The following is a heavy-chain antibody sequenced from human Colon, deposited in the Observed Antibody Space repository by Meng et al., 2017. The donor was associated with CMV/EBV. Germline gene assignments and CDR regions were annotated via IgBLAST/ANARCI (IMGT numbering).Heavy chain of an antibody. J-gene: IGHJ4*02. V-gene: IGHV1-69*05. CDR3: ARSGYNYGSGFDY. CDR2: IIPVFDTA. CDR1: GGTFSTYA. D-gene: IGHD5-18*01. Sequence: PVKVSCKTSGGTFSTYALSWVRQAPGQGLEWMGGIIPVFDTANYAQKFQGRLTVTTDESTSTAYMELSGLRSEDTAVYYCARSGYNYGSGFDYWGQGTLVTVSS.